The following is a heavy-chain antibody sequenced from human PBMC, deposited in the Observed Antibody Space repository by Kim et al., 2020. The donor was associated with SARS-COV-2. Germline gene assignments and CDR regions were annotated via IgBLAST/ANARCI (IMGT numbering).Heavy chain of an antibody. Sequence: SETLSLTCTVSGGSISSYYWSWIRQPPGKGLEWIGYIYYSGSTNYNPSLKSRVTISVDTSKNQFSLKLSSVTAADTAVYYCARAMMGGATFGSGRLYYFDYWGQGTLVTVSS. D-gene: IGHD1-26*01. V-gene: IGHV4-59*08. J-gene: IGHJ4*02. CDR1: GGSISSYY. CDR3: ARAMMGGATFGSGRLYYFDY. CDR2: IYYSGST.